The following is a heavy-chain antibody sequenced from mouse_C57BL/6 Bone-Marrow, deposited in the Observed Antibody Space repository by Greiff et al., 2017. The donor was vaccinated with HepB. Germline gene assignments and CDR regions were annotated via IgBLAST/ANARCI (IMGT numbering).Heavy chain of an antibody. D-gene: IGHD1-1*01. CDR3: ARGNYYGSYYFDY. J-gene: IGHJ2*01. Sequence: VQLQQSGPELVKPGASVKISCKASGYTFTDYYMNWVKQSHGKSLEWIGDINPNNGGTSYNQKFKGKATLTVDKSSSTAYMELRSLTSEDSALYDCARGNYYGSYYFDYWGQGTTLTVSS. CDR1: GYTFTDYY. V-gene: IGHV1-26*01. CDR2: INPNNGGT.